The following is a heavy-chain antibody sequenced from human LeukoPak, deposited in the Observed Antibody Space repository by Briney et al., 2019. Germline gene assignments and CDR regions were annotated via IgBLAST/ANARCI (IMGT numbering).Heavy chain of an antibody. D-gene: IGHD1-20*01. Sequence: GASVKVSCKASGGTFSSYAISWLRQAPGQGLEWMGGIIPIFGTANYAQKFQGRVTITADESTSTAYMELSSLRSEDTAVYYCATRPEYNWNDGSAFDIWGQGTMVTVSS. CDR3: ATRPEYNWNDGSAFDI. V-gene: IGHV1-69*13. CDR2: IIPIFGTA. J-gene: IGHJ3*02. CDR1: GGTFSSYA.